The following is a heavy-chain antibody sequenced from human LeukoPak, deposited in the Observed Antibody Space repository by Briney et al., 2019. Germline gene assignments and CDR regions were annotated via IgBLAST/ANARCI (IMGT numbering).Heavy chain of an antibody. CDR3: ATRYASGPIADY. Sequence: PGGSLRLSCAASGFTFSSYWMSWVRQAPGQGLEWVANIKQDGSETYYVDSVKGRFTISRDNAKNSLYLQMNSLRAEDTALYYCATRYASGPIADYWGQGTLVTVSS. D-gene: IGHD3-10*01. CDR2: IKQDGSET. V-gene: IGHV3-7*03. CDR1: GFTFSSYW. J-gene: IGHJ4*02.